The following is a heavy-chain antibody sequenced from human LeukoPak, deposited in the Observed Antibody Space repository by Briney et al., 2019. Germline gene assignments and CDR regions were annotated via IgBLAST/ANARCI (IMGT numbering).Heavy chain of an antibody. CDR3: ARGSSMVRGTTGWFDP. CDR2: IYYSGST. D-gene: IGHD3-10*01. J-gene: IGHJ5*02. V-gene: IGHV4-59*01. CDR1: GGSISSYY. Sequence: PSETLSLTCTVSGGSISSYYWSWIRQPPGKGLEWIGYIYYSGSTNYNPPLKSRVTISVDTSKNQFSLKLSSVTAADTAVYYCARGSSMVRGTTGWFDPWGQGTLVTVSS.